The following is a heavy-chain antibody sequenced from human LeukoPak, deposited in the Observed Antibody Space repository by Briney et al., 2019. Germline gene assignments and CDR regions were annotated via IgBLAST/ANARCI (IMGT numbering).Heavy chain of an antibody. CDR3: TRVSSSLHYAMDV. D-gene: IGHD6-6*01. J-gene: IGHJ6*02. V-gene: IGHV4-34*01. CDR2: TTHSGST. Sequence: KSSETLPLTCAVYGGSFSSYYWTWIRQPPGKGLEWIGETTHSGSTNYNASLKGRVTISADASKNQFSLSLSSVIAADTAVYYCTRVSSSLHYAMDVWGQGTTVTVSS. CDR1: GGSFSSYY.